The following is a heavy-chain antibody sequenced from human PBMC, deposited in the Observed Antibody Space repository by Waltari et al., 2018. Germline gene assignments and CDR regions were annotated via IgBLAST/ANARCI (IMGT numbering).Heavy chain of an antibody. CDR1: GFTFSSYG. D-gene: IGHD3-16*01. J-gene: IGHJ6*02. CDR3: SLHYAPYGMDV. Sequence: QVQLVESGGGVVQPGGSLRLSCAASGFTFSSYGMHWVRQAPGKGLEWVVFIRYDGSNKYYADSVKGRFTISRDNSKNTLYLQMNSLRAEDTAVYYCSLHYAPYGMDVWGQGTTVTVSS. V-gene: IGHV3-30*02. CDR2: IRYDGSNK.